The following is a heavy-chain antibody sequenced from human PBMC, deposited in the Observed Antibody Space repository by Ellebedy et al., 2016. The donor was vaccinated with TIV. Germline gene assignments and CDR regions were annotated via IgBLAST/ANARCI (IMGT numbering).Heavy chain of an antibody. D-gene: IGHD6-13*01. CDR1: GYTFTDYY. CDR2: INLKTGGT. CDR3: ARDRPSIAPTGDFEY. J-gene: IGHJ4*02. V-gene: IGHV1-2*02. Sequence: ASVKVSCKASGYTFTDYYIHWVRQAPGQGLEWMGWINLKTGGTNYPQKFQDRVTMTRETSISTVYMELSSLRSDDTAVFYCARDRPSIAPTGDFEYWGQGTLVTVSS.